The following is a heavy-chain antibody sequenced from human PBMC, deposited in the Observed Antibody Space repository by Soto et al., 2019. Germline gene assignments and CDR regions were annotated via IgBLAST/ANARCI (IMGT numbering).Heavy chain of an antibody. Sequence: QVQLVQSGAEVKKPGAPVQVSCKTSGYTFTSYDINWVRQAPGQGLEWVGWMNTNSDDTRSAQKFRGRLTLTRDKSMRAVYMKLSNLRPDDSAVYYCAREWSAAGHFYGMDVWGQGTTVAVSS. CDR2: MNTNSDDT. V-gene: IGHV1-8*01. D-gene: IGHD6-13*01. J-gene: IGHJ6*02. CDR1: GYTFTSYD. CDR3: AREWSAAGHFYGMDV.